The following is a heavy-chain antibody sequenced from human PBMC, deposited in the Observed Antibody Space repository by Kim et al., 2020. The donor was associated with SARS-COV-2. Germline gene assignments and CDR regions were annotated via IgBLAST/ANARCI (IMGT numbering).Heavy chain of an antibody. CDR3: AILGAFDYDDGGAVGP. CDR1: GYTFTSYA. Sequence: ASVKVSCKASGYTFTSYAMNWVRQAPGQGLEWMGWINTNTGNPTYAQGFTGRFVFSLDTSVSTAYLQICSLKAEDTAVYYCAILGAFDYDDGGAVGPWGQGTLVTVSS. CDR2: INTNTGNP. V-gene: IGHV7-4-1*01. D-gene: IGHD3-22*01. J-gene: IGHJ5*02.